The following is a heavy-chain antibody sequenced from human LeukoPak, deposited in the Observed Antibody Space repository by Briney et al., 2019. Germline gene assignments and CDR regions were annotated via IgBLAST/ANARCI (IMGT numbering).Heavy chain of an antibody. Sequence: PSETLSLTCTVSGGSISSYYWTWIRQSPGNGLEWIGYIYYSGSTNYNPSLNSRVTISVDTSKNQFSLKLSSVTAADTAVYYCARGGYYGYYFDYWGQGTLVTVSS. CDR3: ARGGYYGYYFDY. J-gene: IGHJ4*02. CDR2: IYYSGST. D-gene: IGHD3-22*01. V-gene: IGHV4-59*01. CDR1: GGSISSYY.